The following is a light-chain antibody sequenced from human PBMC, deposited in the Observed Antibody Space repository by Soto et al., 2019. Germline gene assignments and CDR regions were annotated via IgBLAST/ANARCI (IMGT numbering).Light chain of an antibody. CDR1: SSNIGSNS. CDR3: AAWDDSLNGYV. Sequence: QYVLTQPPSASGTPGQWVAISCSGSSSNIGSNSLSWYQQFPGTAPKLLIYDNYQRPSGVSDRFSGSQSGTSGYLAISGLQSGDEADYYCAAWDDSLNGYVFGTGTKVTVL. J-gene: IGLJ1*01. CDR2: DNY. V-gene: IGLV1-44*01.